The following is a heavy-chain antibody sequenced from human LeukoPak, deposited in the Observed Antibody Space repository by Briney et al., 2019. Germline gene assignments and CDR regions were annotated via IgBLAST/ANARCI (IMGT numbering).Heavy chain of an antibody. CDR1: GFTFSSYS. V-gene: IGHV3-21*01. Sequence: GRSLRLSCAASGFTFSSYSMNWVRQAPGKGLEWVSSISSSSSYIYYADSVKGRFTISRDNAKNSLYLQTNSLRAEDTAVYYCARAGQEWFGELGFDQWGQGTLVIVSS. D-gene: IGHD3-10*01. J-gene: IGHJ4*02. CDR2: ISSSSSYI. CDR3: ARAGQEWFGELGFDQ.